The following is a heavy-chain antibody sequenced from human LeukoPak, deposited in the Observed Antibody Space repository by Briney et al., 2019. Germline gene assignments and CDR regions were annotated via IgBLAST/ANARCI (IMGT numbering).Heavy chain of an antibody. J-gene: IGHJ3*02. Sequence: SETLSLTCAVYGGSFSGYYWSWIRQPPGKGLEWIGEINHSGSINYNPSLKSRVTISVDTSKNQFSLKLSSVTAADTAVYYCARDPYYYDSSGYYTDAFDIWGQGTMVTVSS. V-gene: IGHV4-34*01. CDR2: INHSGSI. CDR1: GGSFSGYY. CDR3: ARDPYYYDSSGYYTDAFDI. D-gene: IGHD3-22*01.